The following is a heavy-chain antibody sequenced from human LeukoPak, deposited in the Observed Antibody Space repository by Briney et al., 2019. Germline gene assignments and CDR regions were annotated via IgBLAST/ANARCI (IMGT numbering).Heavy chain of an antibody. J-gene: IGHJ3*02. V-gene: IGHV1-69*05. Sequence: GASVMVSCKASGGTFSSYAISWVRQAPRQGLEWMGGIIPIFGTANYAQKFQGRVTITTDESTSTAYMELSSLRSEYTAVYYCARAYGFTIPGSPRRAFDIWGQGTMITVSS. CDR1: GGTFSSYA. CDR3: ARAYGFTIPGSPRRAFDI. CDR2: IIPIFGTA. D-gene: IGHD3-16*01.